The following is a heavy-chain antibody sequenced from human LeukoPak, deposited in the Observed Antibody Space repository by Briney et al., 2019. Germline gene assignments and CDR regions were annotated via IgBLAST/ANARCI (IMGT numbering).Heavy chain of an antibody. V-gene: IGHV4-4*02. J-gene: IGHJ4*02. CDR2: IHQSGDT. D-gene: IGHD5-24*01. CDR3: ARAVGTDGYNLWVY. CDR1: GGSIRSLTW. Sequence: SETLSLTCAVSGGSIRSLTWWSWVRQPPGKGLEWIGEIHQSGDTNYNPSLKSRVSTSMDQSKNQFSLKLTSVTAADTAVYYCARAVGTDGYNLWVYWGQGTLVTVSS.